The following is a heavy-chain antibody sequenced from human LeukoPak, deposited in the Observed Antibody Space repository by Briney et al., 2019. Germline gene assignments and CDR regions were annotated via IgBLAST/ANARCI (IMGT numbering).Heavy chain of an antibody. D-gene: IGHD4-17*01. CDR2: IYSGGSP. CDR3: ARAQPNNDGDPTLFDL. CDR1: GFTVSGNY. V-gene: IGHV3-66*01. Sequence: PGGSLRLSCAASGFTVSGNYMSWVRQAPGKGREWVSFIYSGGSPYYADSVKGRFTISRDNSKNTLYLQINSLRAEDTAVYYCARAQPNNDGDPTLFDLWGQGTLVTVSS. J-gene: IGHJ4*02.